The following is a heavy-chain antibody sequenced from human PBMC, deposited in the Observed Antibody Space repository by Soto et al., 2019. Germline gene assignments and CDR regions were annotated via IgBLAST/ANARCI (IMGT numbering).Heavy chain of an antibody. CDR2: IKNKANSYTT. V-gene: IGHV3-72*01. CDR3: TRVRLGSRRSSDY. J-gene: IGHJ4*02. Sequence: EVQLVESGGGLVQPEGSLRLSCAASGFTFSDHYMDWVRQAPGKGLEWVGRIKNKANSYTTEYAEPVKGRFIISRDDSKNSVFLQMNRLKTDDTAVYYCTRVRLGSRRSSDYWGQGILVTVSS. CDR1: GFTFSDHY. D-gene: IGHD6-13*01.